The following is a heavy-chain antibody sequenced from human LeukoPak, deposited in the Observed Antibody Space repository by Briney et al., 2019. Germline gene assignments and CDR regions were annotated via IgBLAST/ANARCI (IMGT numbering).Heavy chain of an antibody. J-gene: IGHJ4*02. CDR3: ARDRGTIFGVVTHDY. CDR2: ISAYNGNT. CDR1: GYTFTSYG. D-gene: IGHD3-3*01. V-gene: IGHV1-18*01. Sequence: ASVKVSCKASGYTFTSYGISWVRQAPGQGLEWMGWISAYNGNTNYAQKLQGRVTMTTDTSTSTAYMELRSLRSDDTAVYYCARDRGTIFGVVTHDYWGQGTLVTVSS.